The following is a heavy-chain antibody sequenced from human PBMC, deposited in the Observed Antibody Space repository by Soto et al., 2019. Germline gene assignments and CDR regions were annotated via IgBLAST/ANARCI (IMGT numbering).Heavy chain of an antibody. D-gene: IGHD6-19*01. CDR3: AKATTREWLVFCVLDY. J-gene: IGHJ4*02. CDR1: GFTFDDYA. CDR2: ISWNSGSI. V-gene: IGHV3-9*01. Sequence: GGSLRLSCAASGFTFDDYAMHWVRQAPGKGLEWVSGISWNSGSIGYADSVKGRFTISRDNAKNSLYLQMNSLRAEDTALYYCAKATTREWLVFCVLDYWGQGTLVTVSS.